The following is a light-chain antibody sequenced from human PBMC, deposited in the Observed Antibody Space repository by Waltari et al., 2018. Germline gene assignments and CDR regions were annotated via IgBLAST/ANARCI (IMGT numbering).Light chain of an antibody. V-gene: IGKV3-15*01. J-gene: IGKJ1*01. Sequence: ETVVTQSPATLSMSPGERATLSCRTSQTIGSPLAWYQQRPGQAPMLLIYRAATSATGIPDRFSGSGSETEFTLTISSLQSEDVAVYYCQQYNRWPPGTFGQGTKVEI. CDR1: QTIGSP. CDR2: RAA. CDR3: QQYNRWPPGT.